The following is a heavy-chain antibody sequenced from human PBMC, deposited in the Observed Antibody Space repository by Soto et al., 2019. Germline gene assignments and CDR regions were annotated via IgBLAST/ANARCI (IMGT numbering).Heavy chain of an antibody. V-gene: IGHV4-59*08. Sequence: QVKLQESGPGLVKPSETLSLTCTVSGGSISSYYWSWIRQPPGKGLERIGYIYYSGRTNYNPSLKSRVTISLDTSKTQFSLELSSVTAADTSVYYCARWVGTCELGVCYYSGMDVWGQGTTVTVSS. CDR1: GGSISSYY. D-gene: IGHD2-8*02. CDR3: ARWVGTCELGVCYYSGMDV. J-gene: IGHJ6*02. CDR2: IYYSGRT.